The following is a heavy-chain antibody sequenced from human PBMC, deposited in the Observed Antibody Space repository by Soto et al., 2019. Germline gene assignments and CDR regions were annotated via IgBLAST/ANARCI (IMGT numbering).Heavy chain of an antibody. V-gene: IGHV1-69*13. CDR2: IIPIFGTA. CDR3: AREKYYYDSSGYNYFDY. D-gene: IGHD3-22*01. J-gene: IGHJ4*02. Sequence: SVKVSCKASGGTFSSYAISWVRQAPGQGLEWMGGIIPIFGTANYAQKFQGRVTITADESTSTAYMELSSLRSEDTAVYYCAREKYYYDSSGYNYFDYWGQGTLVPVSS. CDR1: GGTFSSYA.